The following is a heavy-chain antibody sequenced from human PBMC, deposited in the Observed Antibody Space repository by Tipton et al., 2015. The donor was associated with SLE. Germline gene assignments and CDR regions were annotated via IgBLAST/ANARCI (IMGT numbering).Heavy chain of an antibody. J-gene: IGHJ4*02. CDR1: GGSFSVYY. CDR2: INHSGST. D-gene: IGHD4/OR15-4a*01. V-gene: IGHV4-34*01. Sequence: LRLSCAFYGGSFSVYYWTWLRPPPGRRLEWIGEINHSGSTNNNPSLKRRVTISVDTSKNQFSLKLRAETAADAAGYYCARRCAKGLGYWGQGPLVTVSS. CDR3: ARRCAKGLGY.